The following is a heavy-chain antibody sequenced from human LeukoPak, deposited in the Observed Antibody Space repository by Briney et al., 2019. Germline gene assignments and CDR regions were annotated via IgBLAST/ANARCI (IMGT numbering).Heavy chain of an antibody. CDR2: IIPIFGTA. V-gene: IGHV1-69*13. Sequence: SVKVSCKASGGTFSSYAISWVRQAPGQGLEWMGGIIPIFGTANYAQKFQGRVTITADESTSTAYMELSSLRAEDTAMYYCARDLTIAAANYYFDNWGQGTLVTVSS. D-gene: IGHD6-13*01. CDR1: GGTFSSYA. J-gene: IGHJ4*02. CDR3: ARDLTIAAANYYFDN.